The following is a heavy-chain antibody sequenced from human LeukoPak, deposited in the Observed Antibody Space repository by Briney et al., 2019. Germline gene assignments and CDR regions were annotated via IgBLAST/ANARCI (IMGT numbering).Heavy chain of an antibody. Sequence: GGSLRLSCEVSGFTFNRYDMSWVRQAPGKGREWVSVISGSGGSTYYADSVKGRFTISRDNSKNTLYLQMNSLRVEDTAVYYCAKGTTGYSGYAVLHYGMDVWGQGTTVTVSS. J-gene: IGHJ6*02. CDR3: AKGTTGYSGYAVLHYGMDV. CDR2: ISGSGGST. V-gene: IGHV3-23*01. CDR1: GFTFNRYD. D-gene: IGHD5-12*01.